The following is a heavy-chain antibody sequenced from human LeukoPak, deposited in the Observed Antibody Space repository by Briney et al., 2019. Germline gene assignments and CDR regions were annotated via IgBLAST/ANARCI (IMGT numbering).Heavy chain of an antibody. J-gene: IGHJ4*02. Sequence: EGSLRLSCAASGFTFSSYGMSWVRQAPGKGLEWVSAISGSGGSTYYADSVKGRFTISRDNSKNTLYLQMNSLRAEDTAVYYCNYYGSGSYYVSWNYWGQGTLVTVSS. V-gene: IGHV3-23*01. CDR3: NYYGSGSYYVSWNY. D-gene: IGHD3-10*01. CDR1: GFTFSSYG. CDR2: ISGSGGST.